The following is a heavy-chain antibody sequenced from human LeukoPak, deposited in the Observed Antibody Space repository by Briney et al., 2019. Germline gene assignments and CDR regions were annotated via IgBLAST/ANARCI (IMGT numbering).Heavy chain of an antibody. CDR2: ISGSGGST. CDR1: GFTFSSYA. CDR3: AKGWGGSKVATREVFDY. D-gene: IGHD5-12*01. J-gene: IGHJ4*02. V-gene: IGHV3-23*01. Sequence: GGSLRLSCAASGFTFSSYAMSWVRQAPGKGLEWVSAISGSGGSTYYADSVKGRFTISRDNSKNTLYLQMNSRRAEDTAVYYCAKGWGGSKVATREVFDYWGQGTLVTVSS.